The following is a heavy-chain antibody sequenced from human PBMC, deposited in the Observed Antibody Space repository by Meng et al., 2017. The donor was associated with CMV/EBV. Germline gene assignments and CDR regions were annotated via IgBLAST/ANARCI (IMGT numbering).Heavy chain of an antibody. D-gene: IGHD3-10*01. V-gene: IGHV3-49*04. CDR2: IRSKAFGGTT. CDR1: GFSFGDYA. CDR3: TRAIIAPHHYGSGNYFRWFDP. Sequence: QTLSLTCAASGFSFGDYAMSWVRQAPGKGLEWVGFIRSKAFGGTTEYVTSVKGRFTISRDDSKTIAYLQMNSLKIEDTAVYYCTRAIIAPHHYGSGNYFRWFDPWGQGTLVTVSS. J-gene: IGHJ5*02.